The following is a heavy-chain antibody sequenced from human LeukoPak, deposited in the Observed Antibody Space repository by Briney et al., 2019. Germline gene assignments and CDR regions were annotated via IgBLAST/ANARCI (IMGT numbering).Heavy chain of an antibody. D-gene: IGHD2-21*02. V-gene: IGHV4-59*01. CDR2: IYYSGST. J-gene: IGHJ4*02. Sequence: SETLSLTCTVSGGSISSYYWSWIRQPPGKGLEWIGYIYYSGSTNYNPSLKSRVTISVDTSKNQFSLKLSSVTAADTAVYYCASGQRCGGDCYSFDYWGQGTLVTVSS. CDR1: GGSISSYY. CDR3: ASGQRCGGDCYSFDY.